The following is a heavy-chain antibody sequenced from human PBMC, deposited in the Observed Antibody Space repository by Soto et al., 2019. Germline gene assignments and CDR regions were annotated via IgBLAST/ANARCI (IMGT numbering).Heavy chain of an antibody. CDR2: IYNTGST. J-gene: IGHJ5*02. D-gene: IGHD6-25*01. Sequence: SETLSLTCTVSGGSISRYYWGWIRQPAGKALEWIGRIYNTGSTEYNPSLKSRVTMSMDTSKNQFFLNLRSVTAADTAVYYCATSGTAWNNWFDPCGQGILVTVSS. CDR1: GGSISRYY. CDR3: ATSGTAWNNWFDP. V-gene: IGHV4-4*07.